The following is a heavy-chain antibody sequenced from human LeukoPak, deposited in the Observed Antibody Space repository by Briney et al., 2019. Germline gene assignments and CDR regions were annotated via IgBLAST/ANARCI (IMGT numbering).Heavy chain of an antibody. CDR1: GFTFSGFY. CDR2: INWDGSVT. V-gene: IGHV3-74*01. CDR3: TRGGYSHAFDI. J-gene: IGHJ3*02. Sequence: GGSLRLSCVASGFTFSGFYIHWLRQAPGKGLVWVSHINWDGSVTTYADSVGGGFTISRDNAKNTLYLQMDGRRAEDTAFYYCTRGGYSHAFDIWGQGTMVTVSS. D-gene: IGHD2-15*01.